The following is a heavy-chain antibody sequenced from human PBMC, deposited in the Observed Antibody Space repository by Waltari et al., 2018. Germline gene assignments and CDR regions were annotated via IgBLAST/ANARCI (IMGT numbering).Heavy chain of an antibody. CDR1: GGSISSGAYY. V-gene: IGHV4-30-4*08. Sequence: QVQLQESGPGLVKPSQTLSLTCTVSGGSISSGAYYWSWIRQPPGKGLEWIGYIYYSGSTYYNPSLKSRVTISVDTSKNQFSLKLSSVTAADTAVYYCARAGYSRNHYYYYYMDVWGKGTTVTISS. D-gene: IGHD6-13*01. CDR2: IYYSGST. J-gene: IGHJ6*03. CDR3: ARAGYSRNHYYYYYMDV.